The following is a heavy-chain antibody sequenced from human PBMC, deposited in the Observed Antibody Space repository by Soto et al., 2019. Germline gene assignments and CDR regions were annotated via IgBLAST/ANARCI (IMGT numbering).Heavy chain of an antibody. CDR3: ARVWGYCSSTSCYTGSWFDP. J-gene: IGHJ5*02. Sequence: SETLSLTCTVSGGSISSYYWSWIRQPPGKGLEWIGYIYYSGSTNYNPSLKSRVTISVDTSKNQFSLKLSSVTAADTAVYYCARVWGYCSSTSCYTGSWFDPWGQGTLVTVS. CDR1: GGSISSYY. V-gene: IGHV4-59*01. D-gene: IGHD2-2*02. CDR2: IYYSGST.